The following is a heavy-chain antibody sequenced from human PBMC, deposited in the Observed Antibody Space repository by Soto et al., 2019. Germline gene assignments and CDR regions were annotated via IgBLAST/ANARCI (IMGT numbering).Heavy chain of an antibody. CDR1: GFTFSSYG. D-gene: IGHD3-22*01. CDR2: IWYDGSNK. CDR3: AKNPGYYYDSTGYHFDY. V-gene: IGHV3-33*06. Sequence: GGARRLCCAASGFTFSSYGMYWVRQAPGKGLEWVAVIWYDGSNKYYADSVKGRFTISRDNSKNTLYLQMNSLRAEDTAVYYCAKNPGYYYDSTGYHFDYWGQGT. J-gene: IGHJ4*02.